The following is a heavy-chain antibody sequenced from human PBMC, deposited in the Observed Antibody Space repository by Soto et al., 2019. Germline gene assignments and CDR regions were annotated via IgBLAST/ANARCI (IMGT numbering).Heavy chain of an antibody. CDR2: IIPILGIA. Sequence: SVKVSCKASGGTFSSYTISWVRQAPGQGLEWMGRIIPILGIANYAQKFQGRVTITADKSTSTAYMELSSLRSEDTAVYYCAIATYDISTLNWLDPWGQGTLVTVSS. CDR1: GGTFSSYT. D-gene: IGHD3-9*01. V-gene: IGHV1-69*02. CDR3: AIATYDISTLNWLDP. J-gene: IGHJ5*02.